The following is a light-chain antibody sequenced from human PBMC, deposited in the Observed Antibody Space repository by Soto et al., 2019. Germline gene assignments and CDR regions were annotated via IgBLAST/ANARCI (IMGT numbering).Light chain of an antibody. J-gene: IGKJ1*01. CDR3: QQYNKWPPWT. CDR2: AVS. Sequence: EIVMTQSPATLSVSPGEGATLFCRASQSVRNNLAWYQQKAGLAPRLLIYAVSTRATGIPARFSGNGSETEFTLTISSLQSDDFAHYYCQQYNKWPPWTFGQGTKVDIK. V-gene: IGKV3-15*01. CDR1: QSVRNN.